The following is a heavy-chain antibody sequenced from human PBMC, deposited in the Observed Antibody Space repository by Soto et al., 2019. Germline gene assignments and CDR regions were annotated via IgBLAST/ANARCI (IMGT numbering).Heavy chain of an antibody. V-gene: IGHV4-4*02. CDR1: GGSFTSNNW. CDR2: IYRTGST. D-gene: IGHD1-7*01. J-gene: IGHJ4*02. CDR3: ASRDPGTSVDY. Sequence: SETLSLTCAVSGGSFTSNNWWTWVHQPPGQGLEWIGEIYRTGSTNYNPSLKSRVTISLDKSENQFSLKVTSLTAADTAVYYCASRDPGTSVDYWGQGPLVTVSS.